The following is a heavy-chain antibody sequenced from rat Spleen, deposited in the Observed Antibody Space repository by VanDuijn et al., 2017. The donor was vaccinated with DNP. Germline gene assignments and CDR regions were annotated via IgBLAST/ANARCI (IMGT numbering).Heavy chain of an antibody. CDR1: GHSITNDYR. V-gene: IGHV3-3*01. D-gene: IGHD5-1*01. J-gene: IGHJ2*01. CDR2: INSAGRI. Sequence: EVQLQESGPGLVTPSQSLSLTCSVTGHSITNDYRWNWLRKFPGNKLEWMGYINSAGRINYNPSLKSRISITRDTSKNQFFLQVTSVRNEDTATYYCAIQLGVFDYWGQGIMVIVSS. CDR3: AIQLGVFDY.